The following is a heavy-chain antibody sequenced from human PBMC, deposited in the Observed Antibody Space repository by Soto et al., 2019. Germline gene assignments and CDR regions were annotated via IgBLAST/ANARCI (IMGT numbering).Heavy chain of an antibody. CDR1: GGTFSNYT. Sequence: QVELVQSGAEVKKPGSSVKVSCKASGGTFSNYTITWVRQAPGQGLEWMGRLIPILGLANYAQKFRGIVTITADKSTTTAYMELRSLRSEDTAMYYCARFKLGEDYWGQGTLVTVSS. V-gene: IGHV1-69*02. J-gene: IGHJ4*02. D-gene: IGHD3-16*01. CDR2: LIPILGLA. CDR3: ARFKLGEDY.